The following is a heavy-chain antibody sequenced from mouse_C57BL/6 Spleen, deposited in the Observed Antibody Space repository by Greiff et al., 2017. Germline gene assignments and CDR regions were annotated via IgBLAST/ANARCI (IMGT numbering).Heavy chain of an antibody. D-gene: IGHD1-1*01. CDR3: ASPIYYYGSSTLYWYFDV. V-gene: IGHV5-17*01. CDR2: ISSGSSTI. CDR1: GFTFSDYG. Sequence: EVKLVESGGGLVKPGGSLKLSCAASGFTFSDYGMHWVRQAPEKGLEWVAYISSGSSTIYYADTVKGRFPISRDNAKNTLFLQMTSLRSEDTAMYYCASPIYYYGSSTLYWYFDVWGTGTTVTVSS. J-gene: IGHJ1*03.